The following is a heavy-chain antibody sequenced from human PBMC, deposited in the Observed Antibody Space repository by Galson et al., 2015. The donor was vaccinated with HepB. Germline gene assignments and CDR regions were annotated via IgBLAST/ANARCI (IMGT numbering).Heavy chain of an antibody. Sequence: SLRLSCEASGFTFSIYGMSWVRQAPGKGLEWVASIKQDGGKTYYADSVKGRFTISRDTATNTPYLQMNSLRADDTAVYYCARDVAVAVLGSYDDWGHGTLVTVSS. V-gene: IGHV3-7*03. CDR3: ARDVAVAVLGSYDD. D-gene: IGHD6-19*01. CDR1: GFTFSIYG. J-gene: IGHJ3*01. CDR2: IKQDGGKT.